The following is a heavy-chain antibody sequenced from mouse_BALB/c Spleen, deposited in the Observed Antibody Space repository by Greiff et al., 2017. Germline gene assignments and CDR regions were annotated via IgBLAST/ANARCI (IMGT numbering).Heavy chain of an antibody. CDR1: GFSLTSYG. CDR2: IWSGGST. V-gene: IGHV2-4-1*01. J-gene: IGHJ4*01. Sequence: VQRVESGPGLVQPSQSLSITCTVSGFSLTSYGVHWVRQSPGKGLEWLGVIWSGGSTDYNAAFISRLSISKDNSKSQVFFKMNSLQADDTAIYYCARNGYGNYPSYAMDYWGQGTSVTVSS. CDR3: ARNGYGNYPSYAMDY. D-gene: IGHD2-10*02.